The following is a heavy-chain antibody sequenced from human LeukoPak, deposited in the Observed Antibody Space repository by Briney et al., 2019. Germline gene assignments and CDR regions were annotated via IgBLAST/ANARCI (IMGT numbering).Heavy chain of an antibody. Sequence: PSETLSLXCAVYGGSCSGYYWRWIRQPPGKGLEWIGEINHSGSTNYNPSLKSRVTISVDTSKNQFSLKLSSVTAADTAVYYCARGGQLVDSFHAFDIWGQGTMVTVSS. CDR3: ARGGQLVDSFHAFDI. D-gene: IGHD6-6*01. CDR2: INHSGST. J-gene: IGHJ3*02. CDR1: GGSCSGYY. V-gene: IGHV4-34*01.